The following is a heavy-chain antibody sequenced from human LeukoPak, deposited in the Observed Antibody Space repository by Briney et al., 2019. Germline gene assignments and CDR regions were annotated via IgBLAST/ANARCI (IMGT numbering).Heavy chain of an antibody. Sequence: SETLSLTCTVSGGSISSYYWSWIRQPAGKGLEWIGRIYTSGSTNYNPSLKSRVTMSVDTSKNQFSLKLSSVTAADTAVYYCARRTGNSSGWYTSDAFDIWGQGTMVTVSS. J-gene: IGHJ3*02. CDR3: ARRTGNSSGWYTSDAFDI. CDR2: IYTSGST. D-gene: IGHD6-19*01. V-gene: IGHV4-4*07. CDR1: GGSISSYY.